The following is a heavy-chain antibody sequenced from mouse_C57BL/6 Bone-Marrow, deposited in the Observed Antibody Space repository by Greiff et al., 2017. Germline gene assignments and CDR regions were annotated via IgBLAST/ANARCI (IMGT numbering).Heavy chain of an antibody. V-gene: IGHV1-64*01. Sequence: VQLQQPGAELVKPGASVKLSCKASGYTFTSYWMHWVKQRPGQGLEWIGMIHPNSGSTNYNEKFKSKATLTADKSSSTAYMELRSLTSEDSAVYFCARLPGYFDVWGTGTTVTVSS. D-gene: IGHD2-12*01. CDR3: ARLPGYFDV. CDR1: GYTFTSYW. J-gene: IGHJ1*03. CDR2: IHPNSGST.